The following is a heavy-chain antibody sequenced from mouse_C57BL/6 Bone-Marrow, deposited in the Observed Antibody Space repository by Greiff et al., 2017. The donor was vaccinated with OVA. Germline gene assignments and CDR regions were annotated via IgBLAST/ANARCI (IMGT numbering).Heavy chain of an antibody. D-gene: IGHD2-5*01. CDR1: GYTFTNYL. Sequence: QVHVKQSGAELVKPGASVKISCKASGYTFTNYLIEWVKQRPGQGLEWIGVINPGSGGTNYNEKFKGKATLTADKSSSTAYMQLSSLTSEDSAVYFCARSEDYDSNFAYWGQGTMVTVSA. V-gene: IGHV1-54*01. J-gene: IGHJ3*01. CDR3: ARSEDYDSNFAY. CDR2: INPGSGGT.